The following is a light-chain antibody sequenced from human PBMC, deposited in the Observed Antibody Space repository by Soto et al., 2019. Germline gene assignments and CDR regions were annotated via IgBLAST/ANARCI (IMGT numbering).Light chain of an antibody. V-gene: IGLV1-44*01. CDR1: RSNIRSNT. CDR2: SNN. J-gene: IGLJ2*01. Sequence: QSVLTQSPSASGTPGQRVTISCSGSRSNIRSNTVNWYQQLPGTAPKLLIYSNNQRPSGVPDRFSGSKSGTSASLAISGLQSEDEADYYCAAWDDSLNGVVFGGGTKVTVL. CDR3: AAWDDSLNGVV.